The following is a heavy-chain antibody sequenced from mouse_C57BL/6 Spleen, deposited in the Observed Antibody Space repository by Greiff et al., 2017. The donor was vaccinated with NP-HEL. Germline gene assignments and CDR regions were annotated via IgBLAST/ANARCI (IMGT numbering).Heavy chain of an antibody. CDR2: IYPGDGDT. CDR3: ARSGTGLDY. Sequence: QVTLKVSGPELVKPGASVKISCKASGYAFSSSWMNWVKQRPGKGLEWIGRIYPGDGDTNYNGKFKGKATLTADKSSSTAYMQLSSLTSEDSAVYFCARSGTGLDYWGQGTTLTVSS. V-gene: IGHV1-82*01. D-gene: IGHD4-1*01. CDR1: GYAFSSSW. J-gene: IGHJ2*01.